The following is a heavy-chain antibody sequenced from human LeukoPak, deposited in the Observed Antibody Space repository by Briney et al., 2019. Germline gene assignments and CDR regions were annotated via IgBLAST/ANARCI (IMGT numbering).Heavy chain of an antibody. V-gene: IGHV3-7*01. CDR2: IKQDGSEK. Sequence: GGSLRLSCAASGFTLSSYWMSWVRQAPGKGLEWVANIKQDGSEKYYVDSVKGRFTISGDNGKNSLYLQMDSLRADDTAVYYCARTSGTGWSHWGQGTLVTVSS. J-gene: IGHJ4*02. CDR3: ARTSGTGWSH. D-gene: IGHD6-19*01. CDR1: GFTLSSYW.